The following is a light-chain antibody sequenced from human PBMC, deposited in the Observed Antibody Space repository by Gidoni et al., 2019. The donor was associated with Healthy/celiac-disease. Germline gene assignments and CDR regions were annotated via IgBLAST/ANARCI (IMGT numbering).Light chain of an antibody. Sequence: DIQMTQSPSSLSAAVGDSVTITCRASQSISSSLNWYQQKPGKAPKLLIYAASSLQSGVPSRFSVIGSGTDFTLTISILQPDDFATYYCQQSYSTLSLTFGGGTKVEIK. CDR2: AAS. V-gene: IGKV1-39*01. J-gene: IGKJ4*01. CDR1: QSISSS. CDR3: QQSYSTLSLT.